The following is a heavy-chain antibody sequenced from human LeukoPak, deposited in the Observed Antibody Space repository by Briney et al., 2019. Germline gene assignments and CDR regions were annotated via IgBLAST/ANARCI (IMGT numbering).Heavy chain of an antibody. D-gene: IGHD6-13*01. J-gene: IGHJ4*02. CDR2: IKQDGSEK. CDR3: ARGGQLFNY. Sequence: GGSLRLSCAASGFTFSTSWMSWVRQAPGKGLEWVASIKQDGSEKYYVDSLKGRFTISRDNAKNSLYLQMNGLRAEDTAVYYCARGGQLFNYWGQGTLVTVSS. V-gene: IGHV3-7*03. CDR1: GFTFSTSW.